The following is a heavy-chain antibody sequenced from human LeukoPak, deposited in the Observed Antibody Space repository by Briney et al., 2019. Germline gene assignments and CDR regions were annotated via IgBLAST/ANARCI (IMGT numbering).Heavy chain of an antibody. CDR2: INPNSGGT. CDR3: ATGIAVAGSPRWFDS. V-gene: IGHV1-2*02. CDR1: GYTFTGYY. D-gene: IGHD6-19*01. Sequence: ASVKVSCKASGYTFTGYYMHWVRQAPGQGLEWMGWINPNSGGTNYAQKFQGRVTMTRDTSISTAYMELSRLRSDDTAVYYCATGIAVAGSPRWFDSWGQGTLVTVSS. J-gene: IGHJ5*01.